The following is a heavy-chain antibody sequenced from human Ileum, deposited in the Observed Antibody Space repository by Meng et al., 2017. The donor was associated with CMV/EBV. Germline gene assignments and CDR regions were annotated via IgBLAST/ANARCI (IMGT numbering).Heavy chain of an antibody. J-gene: IGHJ6*02. V-gene: IGHV1-18*04. Sequence: ASAQVSCNPSAYSFIGYYIHWVRQAPGQGLEWMGWISAYNGNTNYAQKLQGRVTMTTDTSTSTAYMELRSLRSDDTAVYYCARDIVVVPAAISRYYYYGMDVWGQGTTVTVSS. D-gene: IGHD2-2*02. CDR1: AYSFIGYY. CDR2: ISAYNGNT. CDR3: ARDIVVVPAAISRYYYYGMDV.